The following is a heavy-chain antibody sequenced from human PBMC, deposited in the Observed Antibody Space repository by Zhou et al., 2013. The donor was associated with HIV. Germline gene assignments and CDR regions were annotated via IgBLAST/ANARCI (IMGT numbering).Heavy chain of an antibody. CDR1: GYTLTELS. V-gene: IGHV1-24*01. D-gene: IGHD6-19*01. CDR3: ATDSRWSSGWYSIDAFDI. Sequence: QVQLVQSGAEVKKPGASVKVSCKVSGYTLTELSMHWVRQAPGKGLEWMGGFDPEDGETIYAQKFQGRVTMTEDTSTDTAYMELSSLRSEDTAVYYCATDSRWSSGWYSIDAFDIWGQGGQWSPSLQ. J-gene: IGHJ3*02. CDR2: FDPEDGET.